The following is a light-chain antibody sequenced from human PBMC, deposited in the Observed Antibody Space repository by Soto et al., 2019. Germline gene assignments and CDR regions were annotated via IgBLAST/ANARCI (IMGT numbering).Light chain of an antibody. CDR2: GAS. CDR3: QQYNNWLRII. J-gene: IGKJ5*01. CDR1: QSVSSN. V-gene: IGKV3-15*01. Sequence: EIVMTQSPGPLSVSPGERATLSCRASQSVSSNLAWYQQKPGQAPRLLIYGASTRATGSPARFSGSGSGTEFTLTISSLQSVDFAVYYCQQYNNWLRIIFFQGTRLEI.